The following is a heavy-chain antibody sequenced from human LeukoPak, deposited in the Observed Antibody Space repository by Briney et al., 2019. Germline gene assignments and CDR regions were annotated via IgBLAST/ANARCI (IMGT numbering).Heavy chain of an antibody. V-gene: IGHV3-23*01. CDR2: ISGNGGST. CDR3: AKFRPITSVAGTIFHY. J-gene: IGHJ4*02. Sequence: GGSLRLSCAASGFTFTDYAMSWVRQAPGKGLEWVSAISGNGGSTYYADSVKGRFTISRDNSKNTLYLQMNSLRAEDTAVYYCAKFRPITSVAGTIFHYWGQGALVTVSS. CDR1: GFTFTDYA. D-gene: IGHD6-19*01.